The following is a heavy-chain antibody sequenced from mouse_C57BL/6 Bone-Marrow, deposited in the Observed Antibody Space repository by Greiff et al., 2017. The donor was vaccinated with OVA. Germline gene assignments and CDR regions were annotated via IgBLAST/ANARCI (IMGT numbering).Heavy chain of an antibody. J-gene: IGHJ1*03. CDR1: GYAFSSSW. V-gene: IGHV1-82*01. CDR2: IYPGDGDT. CDR3: ARPLGYWYFDV. D-gene: IGHD4-1*01. Sequence: VQRVESGPELVKPGASVKTSCKASGYAFSSSWLNWVKQRPGKGFEGIGRIYPGDGDTNYNGKFKGKATLTADKSSSTAYMQLSSLTAEDSAVYFCARPLGYWYFDVWGTGTTVTVSS.